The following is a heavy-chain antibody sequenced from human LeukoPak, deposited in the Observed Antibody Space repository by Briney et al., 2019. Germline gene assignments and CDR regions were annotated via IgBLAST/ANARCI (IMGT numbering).Heavy chain of an antibody. V-gene: IGHV3-64D*06. CDR2: IATNGGSI. CDR1: GFTFSSFG. J-gene: IGHJ4*02. Sequence: GGSLRLSCSASGFTFSSFGMHWVRQAPGKGLEYVSSIATNGGSIVYADSVRGRLTISRDNSKNALYLQMSSLRAEDTAVYFCVKASEYYDYWGQGTLVTVSS. D-gene: IGHD3-10*01. CDR3: VKASEYYDY.